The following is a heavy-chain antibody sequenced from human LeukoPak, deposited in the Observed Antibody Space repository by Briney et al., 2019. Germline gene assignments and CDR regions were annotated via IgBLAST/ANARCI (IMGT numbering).Heavy chain of an antibody. CDR3: ARGDTAMFDY. D-gene: IGHD5-18*01. Sequence: GGSLRLSCAASGFTFSSYAMHWVRQAPGKGLEWVAVISYDGSNKYYADSVKGRFTISRDNSKNTLYLQMNSLRAEDTAVYYWARGDTAMFDYWGQGTLVTVSS. CDR2: ISYDGSNK. J-gene: IGHJ4*02. CDR1: GFTFSSYA. V-gene: IGHV3-30-3*01.